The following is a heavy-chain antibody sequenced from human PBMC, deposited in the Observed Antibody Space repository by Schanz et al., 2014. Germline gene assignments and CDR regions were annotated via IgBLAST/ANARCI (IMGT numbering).Heavy chain of an antibody. CDR2: ISSSGSYT. CDR3: AKSKSQLPLFDD. Sequence: QVQLVESGGGLVKPGGSLRLSCAASGFTFSDYYMSWIRQAPGKGLEWVSYISSSGSYTNYADSVKGRFTTSRDNGKKSMYLQMNSLRSEDTAVYYCAKSKSQLPLFDDWGQGTLVAVSS. D-gene: IGHD2-21*01. V-gene: IGHV3-11*06. CDR1: GFTFSDYY. J-gene: IGHJ4*02.